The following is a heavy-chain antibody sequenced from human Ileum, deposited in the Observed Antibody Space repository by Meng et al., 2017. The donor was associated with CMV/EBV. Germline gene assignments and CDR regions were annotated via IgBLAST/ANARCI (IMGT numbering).Heavy chain of an antibody. CDR1: GSTFTRNN. Sequence: CTASGSTFTRNNMIWVRQAPGQGPEWMGWINTNTGNPTYAQGFTGRFVFSLDTSVTTAYLEISNLEAEDTAVYYCARDGLSGRYFDYWGQGTLVTVSS. CDR3: ARDGLSGRYFDY. J-gene: IGHJ4*02. V-gene: IGHV7-4-1*02. D-gene: IGHD1-26*01. CDR2: INTNTGNP.